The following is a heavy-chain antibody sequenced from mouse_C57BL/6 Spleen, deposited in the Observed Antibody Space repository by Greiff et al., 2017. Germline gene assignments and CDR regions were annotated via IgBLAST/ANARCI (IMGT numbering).Heavy chain of an antibody. CDR2: IDPEDGET. CDR1: GFNIKDYY. Sequence: EVKLVESGAELVKPGASVKLSCTASGFNIKDYYMHWVKQRTEQGLEWIGRIDPEDGETKYAPKFQGKATITADTSSNTAYLQLSSLTSEDTAVYYCASDYSNYGWFAYWGQGTLVTVSA. V-gene: IGHV14-2*01. CDR3: ASDYSNYGWFAY. D-gene: IGHD2-5*01. J-gene: IGHJ3*01.